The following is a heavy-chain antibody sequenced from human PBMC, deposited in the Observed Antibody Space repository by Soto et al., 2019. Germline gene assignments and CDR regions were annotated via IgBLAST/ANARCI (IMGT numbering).Heavy chain of an antibody. J-gene: IGHJ5*02. CDR1: GFMFSTTD. V-gene: IGHV3-23*01. CDR3: VKNSGWFNT. Sequence: GSLRLSCAASGFMFSTTDMSWVRRAPGKGLEWLTTIEGSGEITYYADSVKGRFTISRDNSKSTVYLQMDSLTADDTAVYFCVKNSGWFNTWGQGTPVTVSS. CDR2: IEGSGEIT. D-gene: IGHD3-10*01.